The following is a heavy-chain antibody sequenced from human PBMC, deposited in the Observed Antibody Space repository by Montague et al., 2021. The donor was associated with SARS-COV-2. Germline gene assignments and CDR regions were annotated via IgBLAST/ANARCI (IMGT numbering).Heavy chain of an antibody. V-gene: IGHV4-59*01. CDR2: IYYRGST. CDR1: NGSITSYY. Sequence: SETLSLTYTVSNGSITSYYRRWVRQPPGKRLEWIGYIYYRGSTNYNPSLESRVTMSIDTSKNQFSLKLRSVTAADTAVYFCAREGLHNWFDPWGQGTLVIVSS. J-gene: IGHJ5*02. CDR3: AREGLHNWFDP.